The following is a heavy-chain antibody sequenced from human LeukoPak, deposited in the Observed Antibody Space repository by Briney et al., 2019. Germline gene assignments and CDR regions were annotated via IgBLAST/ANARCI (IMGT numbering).Heavy chain of an antibody. CDR1: GGSISSGGYY. D-gene: IGHD3-22*01. J-gene: IGHJ4*02. CDR2: IYYSGST. Sequence: PSETLSLTCTVSGGSISSGGYYWSWIRQHPGKGLEWIGYIYYSGSTYYIPSLKSRVTISVDTSKNQFSLKLSSVSAADTAVYYCARDSSGYHSFDYWGQGALVTVSS. CDR3: ARDSSGYHSFDY. V-gene: IGHV4-31*03.